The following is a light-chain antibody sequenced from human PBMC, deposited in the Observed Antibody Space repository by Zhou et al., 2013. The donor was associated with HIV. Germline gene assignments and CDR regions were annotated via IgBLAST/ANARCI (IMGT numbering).Light chain of an antibody. CDR3: HQYGSSPT. CDR1: QSVSSY. Sequence: EIVLTQSPATLSLSPGERATLSCRASQSVSSYLAWYQQKPGQAPRLLIYDASSRATGIPDRFSGSGSGTDFTLTISRLEPEDFAVYYCHQYGSSPTFGQGTKVEIK. J-gene: IGKJ1*01. V-gene: IGKV3-20*01. CDR2: DAS.